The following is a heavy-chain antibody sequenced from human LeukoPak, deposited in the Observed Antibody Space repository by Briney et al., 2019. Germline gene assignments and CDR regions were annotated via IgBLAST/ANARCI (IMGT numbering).Heavy chain of an antibody. CDR2: IYYSGST. CDR3: ARDPMNRRFDY. V-gene: IGHV4-59*01. CDR1: GXSISSYY. Sequence: KPSETLSLTCTVSGXSISSYYGSWIRQPPGKGLEWTGYIYYSGSTNYNPSLKSRVTISVDTSKNQFSLKLSSVTAADTAVYYCARDPMNRRFDYWGQGTLVTVSS. J-gene: IGHJ4*02. D-gene: IGHD3-22*01.